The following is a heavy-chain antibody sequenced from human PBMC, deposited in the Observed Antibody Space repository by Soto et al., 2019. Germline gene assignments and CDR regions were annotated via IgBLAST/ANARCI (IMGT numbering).Heavy chain of an antibody. CDR2: ISGSGGST. CDR3: ANVGVLIGRPLFDY. D-gene: IGHD3-16*01. Sequence: GGSLRLSCAASGFTFSSYAMSWVRQAPGKGLEWVSAISGSGGSTYYADSVKGRFTISRDNSKNTLYLQMNSLRAEDTAVYYCANVGVLIGRPLFDYWGQGTLVTVSS. V-gene: IGHV3-23*01. J-gene: IGHJ4*02. CDR1: GFTFSSYA.